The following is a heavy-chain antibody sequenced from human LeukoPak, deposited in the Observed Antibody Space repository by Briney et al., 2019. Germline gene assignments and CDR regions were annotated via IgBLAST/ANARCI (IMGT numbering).Heavy chain of an antibody. CDR2: IYHSGST. Sequence: SETLSLTCTVSGYSISSGYHWGWIRQPPGKGLEWIGSIYHSGSTYYNPSLKSRVTISVDTSKNQFSLKLRSVTAADTAVYYCARDYYGSGNYFDYWGQGTLVTVSS. J-gene: IGHJ4*02. V-gene: IGHV4-38-2*02. CDR3: ARDYYGSGNYFDY. D-gene: IGHD3-10*01. CDR1: GYSISSGYH.